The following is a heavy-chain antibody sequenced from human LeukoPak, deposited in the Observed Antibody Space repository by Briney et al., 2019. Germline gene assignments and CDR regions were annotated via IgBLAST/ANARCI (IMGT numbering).Heavy chain of an antibody. CDR1: GGSISSYY. D-gene: IGHD3-16*01. Sequence: SETLSLTCTVSGGSISSYYWSWIRQPPGKGLEWIGYIYYSGSTNYNPSLKSRVTISVDTSKNQFSLKLSSVTAADTAVYYCASARRGYYYYYMDVWGKGTTVTVSS. CDR3: ASARRGYYYYYMDV. CDR2: IYYSGST. V-gene: IGHV4-59*01. J-gene: IGHJ6*03.